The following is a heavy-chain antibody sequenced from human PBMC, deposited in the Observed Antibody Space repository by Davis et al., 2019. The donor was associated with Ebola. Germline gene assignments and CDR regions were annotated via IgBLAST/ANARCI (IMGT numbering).Heavy chain of an antibody. V-gene: IGHV1-69*10. CDR2: IIPILGIA. Sequence: SVKVSCKTSGGTLSNYLISWVRQAPGQGLEWLGGIIPILGIASYAQNFQGRLTITADESTNTAFMDLSSLRSDDTAVYYCASLTELGYWGQGTPVTVSS. J-gene: IGHJ4*02. CDR1: GGTLSNYL. D-gene: IGHD7-27*01. CDR3: ASLTELGY.